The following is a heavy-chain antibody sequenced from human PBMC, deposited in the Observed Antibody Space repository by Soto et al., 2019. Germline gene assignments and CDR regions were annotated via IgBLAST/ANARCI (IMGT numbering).Heavy chain of an antibody. CDR2: IYYTGTT. Sequence: PSETLSLTCTVSAGSIRAYYWSWIRQLPGKGLEWIGYIYYTGTTTYNPSLKSRLSISEDTSKNQFSLKLSSVTSADTAVYYCARLGGYYQAFDNWGQGTLVT. V-gene: IGHV4-59*08. J-gene: IGHJ4*02. D-gene: IGHD3-22*01. CDR1: AGSIRAYY. CDR3: ARLGGYYQAFDN.